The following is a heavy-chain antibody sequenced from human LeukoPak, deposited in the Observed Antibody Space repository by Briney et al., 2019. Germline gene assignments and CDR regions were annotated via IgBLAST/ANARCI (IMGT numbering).Heavy chain of an antibody. V-gene: IGHV4-34*01. CDR1: GGSFSGYY. CDR3: ARGWSSRYAFDI. CDR2: INHSGST. D-gene: IGHD6-13*01. Sequence: SETLSLTCAVYGGSFSGYYWSWIRQPPGKGLEWIGEINHSGSTNYNPSLKSRVTISVDTSKNQFSLKLSSVTAADTAVYYCARGWSSRYAFDIWGHGTMVTVSS. J-gene: IGHJ3*02.